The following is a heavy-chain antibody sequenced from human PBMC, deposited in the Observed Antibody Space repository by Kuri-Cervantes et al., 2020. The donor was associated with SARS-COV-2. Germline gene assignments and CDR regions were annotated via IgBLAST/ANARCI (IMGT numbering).Heavy chain of an antibody. J-gene: IGHJ4*02. D-gene: IGHD6-13*01. V-gene: IGHV3-30*03. CDR1: GFTFSSYS. Sequence: GESLKISCAASGFTFSSYSMNWVRQAPGKGLEWVAVISYDGSNKYYADSVKGRFTISRDNSKNTLYLQMNSLRAEDTAVYYCARELGSWPFDYWGQGTLVTVSS. CDR2: ISYDGSNK. CDR3: ARELGSWPFDY.